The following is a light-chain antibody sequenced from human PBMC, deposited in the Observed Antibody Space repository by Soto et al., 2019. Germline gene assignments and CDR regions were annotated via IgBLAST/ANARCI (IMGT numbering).Light chain of an antibody. CDR1: SSDIGTYNY. J-gene: IGLJ1*01. Sequence: QSALTQPASVSGSPGQSITISCTGTSSDIGTYNYVSWYQQHPGEAPKLMIYEVTNRPSGVSNRFSGSKPGNTASLTISGLQAEDEAHYYCSSYTRSSTYVFGTGTKVTVL. CDR2: EVT. CDR3: SSYTRSSTYV. V-gene: IGLV2-14*01.